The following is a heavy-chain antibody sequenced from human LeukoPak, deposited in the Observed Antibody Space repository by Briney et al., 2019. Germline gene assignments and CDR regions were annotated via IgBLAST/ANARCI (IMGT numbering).Heavy chain of an antibody. Sequence: PGESLKTSCKGSGYSFTNYWIGWVRQMPGKGPEWMGIIYPGDSDTRYSPSFQGQVTISADKSISTAYLQWSSLKASDTAIYYCARHLDDSRGYYMDVWGKGTTVTVSS. J-gene: IGHJ6*03. D-gene: IGHD3-22*01. CDR2: IYPGDSDT. CDR3: ARHLDDSRGYYMDV. V-gene: IGHV5-51*01. CDR1: GYSFTNYW.